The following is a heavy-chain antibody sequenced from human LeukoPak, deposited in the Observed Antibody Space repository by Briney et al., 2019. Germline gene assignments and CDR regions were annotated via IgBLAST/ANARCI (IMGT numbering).Heavy chain of an antibody. CDR2: ISSSGSTI. Sequence: HSGGSLRLSCAASGFTFSSYEMNWVRKAPGKGLEWVSYISSSGSTIYYADSVKGRFTISRDNAKNSLYLQMNSLRAEDTAVYYCAGRENLWFGGYHYYGMDVWGQGTTVTVSS. V-gene: IGHV3-48*03. CDR3: AGRENLWFGGYHYYGMDV. CDR1: GFTFSSYE. J-gene: IGHJ6*02. D-gene: IGHD3-10*01.